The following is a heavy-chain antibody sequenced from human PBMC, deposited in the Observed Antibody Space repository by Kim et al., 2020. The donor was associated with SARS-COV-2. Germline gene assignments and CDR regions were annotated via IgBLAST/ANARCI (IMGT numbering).Heavy chain of an antibody. CDR1: GFTFSSYG. CDR3: AKVIGSYYDFWSGYDY. D-gene: IGHD3-3*01. CDR2: IWYDGSNK. J-gene: IGHJ4*02. Sequence: GGSLRLSCAASGFTFSSYGMHWVRQAPGKGLEWVAVIWYDGSNKYYADSVKGRFTISRDNSKNTLYLQMNSLRAEDTAVYYCAKVIGSYYDFWSGYDYWGQGTLVTVSS. V-gene: IGHV3-33*06.